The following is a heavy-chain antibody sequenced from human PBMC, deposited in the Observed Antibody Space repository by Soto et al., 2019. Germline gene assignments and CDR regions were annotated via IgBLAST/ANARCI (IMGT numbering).Heavy chain of an antibody. Sequence: GGSLRLSCAASGFTFSSYAMSWVRQAPGKGLEWVSAISGSGGSTYHADSVKGRFTISRDNSKNTLYLQMNSLRAEDTAVYYCAKDGRITIFGVVITGGMDVWGQGTTVTVSS. CDR3: AKDGRITIFGVVITGGMDV. CDR1: GFTFSSYA. J-gene: IGHJ6*02. V-gene: IGHV3-23*01. D-gene: IGHD3-3*01. CDR2: ISGSGGST.